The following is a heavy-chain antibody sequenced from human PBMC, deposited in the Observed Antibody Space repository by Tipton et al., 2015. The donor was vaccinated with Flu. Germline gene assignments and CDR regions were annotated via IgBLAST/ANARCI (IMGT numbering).Heavy chain of an antibody. CDR1: GYTFTAYW. CDR2: IYPANSDT. CDR3: ARLYCISTTCYMGVDY. Sequence: VQLVQSGAEVKKSGESLKISCKGSGYTFTAYWIAWVRQMPGKGLELMGAIYPANSDTKYSPPFEGQVLISVDKSINTAYMHWGTLEASDTAIYYCARLYCISTTCYMGVDYWGQGTLVTVSS. V-gene: IGHV5-51*03. D-gene: IGHD2-2*02. J-gene: IGHJ4*02.